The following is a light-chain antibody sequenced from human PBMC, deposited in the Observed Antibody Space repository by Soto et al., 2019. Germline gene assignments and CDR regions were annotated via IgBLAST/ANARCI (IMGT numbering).Light chain of an antibody. V-gene: IGKV3-15*01. J-gene: IGKJ1*01. CDR3: QQYNNWPLTWT. CDR2: GAS. Sequence: EIVLTQSPRTLSLSPGERATLSWGASQSVSNNYLAWYQQKPGPAPRLLIYGASTRATGIPARFSGSGSVTEFTLTISSLQSEDFAVYYCQQYNNWPLTWTFGQGTKVDIK. CDR1: QSVSNN.